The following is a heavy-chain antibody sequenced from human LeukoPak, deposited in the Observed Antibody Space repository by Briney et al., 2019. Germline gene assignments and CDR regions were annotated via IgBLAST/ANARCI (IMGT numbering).Heavy chain of an antibody. CDR3: ARGFPYCSGGSCYYGLDV. CDR2: IYSAGTT. D-gene: IGHD2-15*01. CDR1: GFTVSDNY. V-gene: IGHV3-66*01. Sequence: GGSLRLSCAASGFTVSDNYISWVRQAPGKGLEWVALIYSAGTTHADSVRGRFTISRDKSKNMLYLQMNSLRAEDTAVYYCARGFPYCSGGSCYYGLDVWGQGSTVTVSS. J-gene: IGHJ6*02.